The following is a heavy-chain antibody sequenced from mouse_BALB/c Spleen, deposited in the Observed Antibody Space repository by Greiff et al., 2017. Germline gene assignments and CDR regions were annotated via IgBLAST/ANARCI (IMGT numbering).Heavy chain of an antibody. Sequence: EVQGVESGGGLVKPGGSLKLSCAASGFTFSSYAMSWVRQSPEKRLEWVAEISSGGSYTYYPDTVTGRFTISRDNAKNTLYLEMSSLRSEDTAMYYCARAGGHSHGVYYYAMDYWGQGTSVTVSS. CDR2: ISSGGSYT. CDR1: GFTFSSYA. V-gene: IGHV5-9-4*01. CDR3: ARAGGHSHGVYYYAMDY. J-gene: IGHJ4*01.